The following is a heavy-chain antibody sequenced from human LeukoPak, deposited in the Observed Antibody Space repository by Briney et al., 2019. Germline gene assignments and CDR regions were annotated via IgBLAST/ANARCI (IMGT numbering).Heavy chain of an antibody. J-gene: IGHJ3*01. D-gene: IGHD6-19*01. Sequence: PGKSLRLSRAASGFTFSSYGMHWVRQTPGKGLEWVALISFDGSIEYYADSVKGRFTISRDNSKNTLFLQMNSLRPEDTAVYYCAKDSDIAVAGSDDALDVWGQGTMVTVSS. V-gene: IGHV3-30*18. CDR1: GFTFSSYG. CDR3: AKDSDIAVAGSDDALDV. CDR2: ISFDGSIE.